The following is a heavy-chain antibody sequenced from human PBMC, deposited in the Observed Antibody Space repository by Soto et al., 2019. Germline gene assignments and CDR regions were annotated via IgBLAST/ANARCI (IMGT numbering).Heavy chain of an antibody. V-gene: IGHV3-30-3*01. Sequence: QVQLVESGGGVVQPGRSLRLSCAASGFIFSGYSMHWVRQAPGQGLEWVAVISYDGSNKYYADSVKGRFTISRDNSKNTLYLQMKSLRAEDTTVYYCARDLGVRGVRGCTHYYYYGMDVWGQGTTVTVSS. J-gene: IGHJ6*02. CDR3: ARDLGVRGVRGCTHYYYYGMDV. CDR1: GFIFSGYS. CDR2: ISYDGSNK. D-gene: IGHD3-10*01.